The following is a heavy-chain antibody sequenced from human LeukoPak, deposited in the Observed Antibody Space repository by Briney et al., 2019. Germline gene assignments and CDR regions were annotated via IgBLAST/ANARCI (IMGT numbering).Heavy chain of an antibody. J-gene: IGHJ4*02. CDR2: ISESGGST. V-gene: IGHV3-23*01. Sequence: GGSLRLSCAASGFIFSSYAMSCVRQTPGKGLGWVSRISESGGSTYYADSVKGRFTISRDNSKNTLYLQMNSLRAEDTAVYYCAKDRGSSWYGTSDYWGQGTLVTASS. CDR1: GFIFSSYA. D-gene: IGHD6-13*01. CDR3: AKDRGSSWYGTSDY.